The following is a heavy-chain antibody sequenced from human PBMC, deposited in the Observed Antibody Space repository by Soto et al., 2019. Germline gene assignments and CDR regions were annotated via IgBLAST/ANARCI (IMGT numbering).Heavy chain of an antibody. J-gene: IGHJ4*02. Sequence: GASVKVSCKASGYTFTGYYMHWVRQAPGQGLEWMGWINPNSGGTNYAQKFQGWVTTTRDTSISTAYMELSRLRSDETAVYYCARGARLGVVTHPIAYSGQGTLVTVSS. CDR3: ARGARLGVVTHPIAY. V-gene: IGHV1-2*04. CDR1: GYTFTGYY. D-gene: IGHD3-3*01. CDR2: INPNSGGT.